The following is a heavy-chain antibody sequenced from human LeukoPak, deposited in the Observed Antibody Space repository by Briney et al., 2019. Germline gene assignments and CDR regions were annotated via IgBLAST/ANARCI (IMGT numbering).Heavy chain of an antibody. CDR3: ARLSSGSYLWFDP. Sequence: SETLSLTCAVSGGSISRGNWWSRVRRPPGKGLEWIAEIYHSGSTNYNPSLKSRVTISVDTSKNQFSLKLSSVTAADTAVYYCARLSSGSYLWFDPWGQGTLVTVSS. V-gene: IGHV4-4*02. CDR1: GGSISRGNW. CDR2: IYHSGST. J-gene: IGHJ5*02. D-gene: IGHD1-26*01.